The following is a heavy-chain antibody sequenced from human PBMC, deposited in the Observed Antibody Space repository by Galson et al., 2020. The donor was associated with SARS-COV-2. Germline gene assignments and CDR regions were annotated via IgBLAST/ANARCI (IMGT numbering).Heavy chain of an antibody. CDR2: IEYNGAVT. J-gene: IGHJ5*02. Sequence: SCAASGFIFSDYDMTWVRQAPGQGLEFVSGIEYNGAVTYYADSVKGRFSVSRDNSKSTFYLQMNSLRAEDTAVYYCAKYWTTGASGFRCLDPWGQGTLVTVSS. D-gene: IGHD3-22*01. V-gene: IGHV3-23*01. CDR3: AKYWTTGASGFRCLDP. CDR1: GFIFSDYD.